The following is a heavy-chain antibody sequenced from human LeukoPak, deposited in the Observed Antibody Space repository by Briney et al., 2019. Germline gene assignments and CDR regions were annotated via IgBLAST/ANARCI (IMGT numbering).Heavy chain of an antibody. J-gene: IGHJ4*02. D-gene: IGHD3-10*01. CDR3: ARGHPRGVQSN. CDR2: INHSGST. CDR1: GGSFSGYY. V-gene: IGHV4-34*01. Sequence: SETLSLTCAVYGGSFSGYYWSWIGQPPGKGLEWIGEINHSGSTNYNPSLKSRVTISVDTSKNQFSLKLSSVTAADTAVYYCARGHPRGVQSNWGQGTLVTVSS.